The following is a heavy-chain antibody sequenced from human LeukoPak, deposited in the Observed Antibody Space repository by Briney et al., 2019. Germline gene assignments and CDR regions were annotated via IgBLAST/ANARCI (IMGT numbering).Heavy chain of an antibody. Sequence: GGSLRLSCAASGFTFSSYAMSWVRQAPGKGLEWVSAISGSGGSTYYADSVKGRFTISRDNSKNTLYLQMNSLRAEDTAVYYCAKSGYYDFWSGYFFVYFDYWGQGTLVTVSS. D-gene: IGHD3-3*01. CDR1: GFTFSSYA. CDR3: AKSGYYDFWSGYFFVYFDY. J-gene: IGHJ4*02. V-gene: IGHV3-23*01. CDR2: ISGSGGST.